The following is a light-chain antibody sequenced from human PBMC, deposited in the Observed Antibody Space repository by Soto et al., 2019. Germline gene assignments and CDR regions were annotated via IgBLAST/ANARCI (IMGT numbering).Light chain of an antibody. CDR3: AAWDDSQNAVV. CDR1: SSNIGSNT. CDR2: SNN. J-gene: IGLJ2*01. Sequence: QSVLTQPPSASGTPGQRVTISCSGSSSNIGSNTVNWYQQLPGTAPKLLIYSNNQRPSGVPDRFSGSKSGTSASLATSGRQSEEEAEYYCAAWDDSQNAVVFGGGTKLTVL. V-gene: IGLV1-44*01.